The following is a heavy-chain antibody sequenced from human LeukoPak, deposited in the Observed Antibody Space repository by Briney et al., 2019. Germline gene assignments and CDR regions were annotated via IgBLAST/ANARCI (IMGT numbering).Heavy chain of an antibody. CDR3: ARQPEYGGPWYFDC. CDR2: IYYSGST. CDR1: GGSISSYY. V-gene: IGHV4-59*08. J-gene: IGHJ4*02. Sequence: SETLSLTCTVSGGSISSYYWSWIRQPPGKGLEWIGYIYYSGSTNYNPSLKSRVTISVDTSKNQFSLKLSSVTAADTAVYYCARQPEYGGPWYFDCWGQGTLVTVSS. D-gene: IGHD4/OR15-4a*01.